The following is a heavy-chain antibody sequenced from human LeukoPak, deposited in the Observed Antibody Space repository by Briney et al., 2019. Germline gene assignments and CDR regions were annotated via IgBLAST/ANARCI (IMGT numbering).Heavy chain of an antibody. CDR2: ISYDGSNK. CDR3: AKDSRSRNYDSSGYSTH. Sequence: GGSLRLSCAASGFTFSSYSMNWVRQAPGKGLEWVAVISYDGSNKYYADSVKGRFTISRDNSKNTLYLEMNSLRAEDTAVYYCAKDSRSRNYDSSGYSTHWGQGTLVTVSS. V-gene: IGHV3-30*18. D-gene: IGHD3-22*01. CDR1: GFTFSSYS. J-gene: IGHJ4*02.